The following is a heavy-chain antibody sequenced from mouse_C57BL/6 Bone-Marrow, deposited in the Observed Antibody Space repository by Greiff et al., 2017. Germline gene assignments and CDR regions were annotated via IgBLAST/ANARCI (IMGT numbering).Heavy chain of an antibody. CDR3: ARWGWVYYFDN. CDR1: GYTFTSYG. J-gene: IGHJ2*01. D-gene: IGHD1-1*02. CDR2: IYPRSGNT. Sequence: QVQLQQSGAELARPGASVKLSCKASGYTFTSYGISWVKQRPGQGLEWIGEIYPRSGNTYYNEKFKGKATLTADKSSSTAYMELRILTSEDSAVYFCARWGWVYYFDNWGQGTTLTVSS. V-gene: IGHV1-81*01.